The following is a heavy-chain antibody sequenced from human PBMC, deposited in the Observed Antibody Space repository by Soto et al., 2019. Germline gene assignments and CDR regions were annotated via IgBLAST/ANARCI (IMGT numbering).Heavy chain of an antibody. CDR3: ARELTRAAPHYYGMDV. CDR2: INPNSGGT. V-gene: IGHV1-2*02. D-gene: IGHD4-4*01. Sequence: GASVKVSCKASGYTFTGYYMHWVRQAPGQGLEWMGWINPNSGGTNYAQKFQGRVTMTRVTSISTAYMELSRLRSDDTAVYYCARELTRAAPHYYGMDVWGKVTTVIVSS. CDR1: GYTFTGYY. J-gene: IGHJ6*04.